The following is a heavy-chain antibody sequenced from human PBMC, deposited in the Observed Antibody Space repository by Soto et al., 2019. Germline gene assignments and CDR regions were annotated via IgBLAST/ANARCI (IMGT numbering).Heavy chain of an antibody. CDR1: GYTFSNYG. D-gene: IGHD3-3*02. J-gene: IGHJ4*02. CDR3: ARDVPATAAFLWDY. V-gene: IGHV1-18*01. Sequence: QVQLVQSGAEVKKPGASVKVSCKASGYTFSNYGTSWVRKAPGQGLEWMGWISAYNGNTHYAQKFQGRATMTTDTSTGTAYMELRSLRSDDTAVYYCARDVPATAAFLWDYWGQGTQVTVSS. CDR2: ISAYNGNT.